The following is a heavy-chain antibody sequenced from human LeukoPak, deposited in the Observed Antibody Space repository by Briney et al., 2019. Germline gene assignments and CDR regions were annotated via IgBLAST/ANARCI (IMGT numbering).Heavy chain of an antibody. V-gene: IGHV4-59*08. D-gene: IGHD3-3*01. J-gene: IGHJ6*03. CDR3: ARAPAILGGGYYYYMDV. CDR1: SGSISSYY. Sequence: SETLSLTCTVSSGSISSYYWSWIRQPPGKGLEWIGYIYYSGSTNYNPSLKSRVTISVDTSKNQFSLKLSSGTAADTAVYYCARAPAILGGGYYYYMDVWGKGTTVTVSS. CDR2: IYYSGST.